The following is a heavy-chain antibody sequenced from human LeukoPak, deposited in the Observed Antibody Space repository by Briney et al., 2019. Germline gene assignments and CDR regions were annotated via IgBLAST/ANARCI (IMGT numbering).Heavy chain of an antibody. J-gene: IGHJ4*02. CDR3: ARVGGRELLNREFDY. V-gene: IGHV4-38-2*02. CDR1: GYSISSGYY. CDR2: IYHSGST. Sequence: PSETLSLTCTVSGYSISSGYYWGWIRQPPGKGLEWIGSIYHSGSTYYNPSLKSRVTISVDTSKNQFSLKLSSVTAADTAVYYCARVGGRELLNREFDYWGQGTLVTVSS. D-gene: IGHD1-26*01.